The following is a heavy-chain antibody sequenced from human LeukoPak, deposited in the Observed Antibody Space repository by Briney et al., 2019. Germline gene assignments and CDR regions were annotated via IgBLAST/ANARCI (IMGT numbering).Heavy chain of an antibody. CDR1: GFTFSSYG. D-gene: IGHD3/OR15-3a*01. CDR2: ISYDGSNK. V-gene: IGHV3-30*18. J-gene: IGHJ4*02. Sequence: GRSLRLSCAASGFTFSSYGMHWVRQAPGKGLEWVAVISYDGSNKYYADSVKGRFTISRDNSKNTLYLQMNSLRAEDTAVYYCAKKGLALDYWGQGTLVTVSS. CDR3: AKKGLALDY.